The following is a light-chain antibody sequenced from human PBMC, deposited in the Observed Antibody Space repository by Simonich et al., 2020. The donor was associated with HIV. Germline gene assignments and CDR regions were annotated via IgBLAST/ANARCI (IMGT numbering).Light chain of an antibody. CDR2: AVN. J-gene: IGLJ3*02. Sequence: QSALTQPASVSGSPGQSITISCPGTSSDVGNYDVVSWYQQHPGKAPKLMIYAVNKRPSGVSNRFSSSKSGNTAALTVSGLQAEDEADYYCCSYAGSSTLVFGGGTKLTVL. V-gene: IGLV2-23*02. CDR1: SSDVGNYDV. CDR3: CSYAGSSTLV.